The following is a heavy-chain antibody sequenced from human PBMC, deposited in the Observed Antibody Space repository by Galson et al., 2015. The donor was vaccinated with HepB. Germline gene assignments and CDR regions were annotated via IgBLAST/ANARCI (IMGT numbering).Heavy chain of an antibody. CDR2: INPNSGGT. CDR3: AGTLYGSGSYSY. J-gene: IGHJ4*02. V-gene: IGHV1-2*02. CDR1: GYTFTGYY. Sequence: SVKVSCKASGYTFTGYYMHWVRQAPGQGLEWMGWINPNSGGTNYAQKFQGRVTMTRDTSISTAYMELSRLRSDDTAVYYCAGTLYGSGSYSYWGQGTLVTVSS. D-gene: IGHD3-10*01.